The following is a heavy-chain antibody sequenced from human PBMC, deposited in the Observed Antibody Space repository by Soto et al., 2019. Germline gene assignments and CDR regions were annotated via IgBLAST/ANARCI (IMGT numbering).Heavy chain of an antibody. Sequence: SETLSLTCAFYCGSFIGYYWSWIRQPPGKGLEWIGEINHSGSTNYNPSLKSRVTISVDTSKNQFSLKLSSVTAADTAVYYCARVQRVAVSAYYYYYYGMDVWGQGTTVTVSS. CDR2: INHSGST. V-gene: IGHV4-34*01. CDR1: CGSFIGYY. J-gene: IGHJ6*02. D-gene: IGHD6-19*01. CDR3: ARVQRVAVSAYYYYYYGMDV.